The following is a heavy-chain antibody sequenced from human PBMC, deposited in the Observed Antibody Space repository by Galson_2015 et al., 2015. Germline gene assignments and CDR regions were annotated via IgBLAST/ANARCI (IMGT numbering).Heavy chain of an antibody. J-gene: IGHJ4*02. Sequence: SLRLSCAASGFTFSSYGMNWVRQAPGKGLEWVSSISSSSSYIYYADSVKGRFTISRDNAKNSLYLQMNSLRAEDTAVYYCARGYNWNDVGEAFDYWGQGTLVTVSS. V-gene: IGHV3-21*01. CDR1: GFTFSSYG. CDR2: ISSSSSYI. CDR3: ARGYNWNDVGEAFDY. D-gene: IGHD1-20*01.